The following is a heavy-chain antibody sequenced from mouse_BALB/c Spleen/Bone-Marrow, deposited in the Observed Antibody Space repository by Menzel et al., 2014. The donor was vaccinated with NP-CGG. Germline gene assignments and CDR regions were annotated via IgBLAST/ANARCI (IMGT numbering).Heavy chain of an antibody. CDR2: IYPGNGDT. CDR3: ARSHYGNSVYWYFDV. J-gene: IGHJ1*01. CDR1: GYTFTSYN. Sequence: LQESGAELVKPGASVKMSCKASGYTFTSYNMHWVKQTPGQGLEWIGAIYPGNGDTSYNQKFKGKATLTADKSSSXXXMXXXXXTSEDSAVYYCARSHYGNSVYWYFDVWGEGTTVTVSS. D-gene: IGHD1-1*01. V-gene: IGHV1-12*01.